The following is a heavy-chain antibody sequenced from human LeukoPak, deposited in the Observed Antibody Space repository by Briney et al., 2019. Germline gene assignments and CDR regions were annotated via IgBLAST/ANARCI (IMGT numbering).Heavy chain of an antibody. CDR2: IKQDGSEK. J-gene: IGHJ4*02. D-gene: IGHD3-10*01. CDR1: GFTFTNYW. Sequence: GGSLRLSCAASGFTFTNYWMSWVRQAPGKGLEWVANIKQDGSEKYYVDSVKGRFTISRDNAKNSLYLQMNSLRAEDTAVYYCARDGLGFGELLPLFDYWGQGTLVTVSS. V-gene: IGHV3-7*01. CDR3: ARDGLGFGELLPLFDY.